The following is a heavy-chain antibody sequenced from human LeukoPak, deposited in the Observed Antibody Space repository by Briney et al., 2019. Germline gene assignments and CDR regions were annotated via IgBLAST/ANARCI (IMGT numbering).Heavy chain of an antibody. Sequence: SETLSLTCTVSGGSISSYYWSWIRQPAGKGLEWIGRIYTSGSTNYNPSLKSRVTMSVDTSKNQFSLKLSSVTAADTAVYYCARSPLAAAGCAYYGMDVWGQGTTVTVS. CDR1: GGSISSYY. D-gene: IGHD6-13*01. CDR3: ARSPLAAAGCAYYGMDV. V-gene: IGHV4-4*07. CDR2: IYTSGST. J-gene: IGHJ6*02.